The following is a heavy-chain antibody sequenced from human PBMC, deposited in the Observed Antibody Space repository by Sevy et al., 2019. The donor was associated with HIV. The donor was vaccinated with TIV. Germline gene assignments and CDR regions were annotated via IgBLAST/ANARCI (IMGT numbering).Heavy chain of an antibody. CDR2: IKQDGSEK. J-gene: IGHJ3*02. CDR3: ARVAGGPSSRSYYWTDAFDI. CDR1: GFTFSSYW. D-gene: IGHD1-26*01. Sequence: GGSLRLSCAASGFTFSSYWMSWVRQAPGKGLEWVANIKQDGSEKYYVDSVKGRFTISRDNAKNSLYLQMNSLRAEDTAVYYCARVAGGPSSRSYYWTDAFDIWGQGTMVTVSS. V-gene: IGHV3-7*03.